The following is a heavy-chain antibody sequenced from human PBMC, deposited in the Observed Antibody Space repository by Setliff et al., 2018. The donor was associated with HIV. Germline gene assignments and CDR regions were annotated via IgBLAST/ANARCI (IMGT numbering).Heavy chain of an antibody. Sequence: PSETLSLTCSVSGGSISSSTYYWGWIRQPPGQGLEWIGSIYHSGFTYHNPSLKSRLTISLDTSKNQFSLKLSSVTAADTAVYYCARQERYCTSADCYRYFNYWGQGTLVTVSS. CDR1: GGSISSSTYY. J-gene: IGHJ4*02. CDR2: IYHSGFT. V-gene: IGHV4-39*07. CDR3: ARQERYCTSADCYRYFNY. D-gene: IGHD2-2*02.